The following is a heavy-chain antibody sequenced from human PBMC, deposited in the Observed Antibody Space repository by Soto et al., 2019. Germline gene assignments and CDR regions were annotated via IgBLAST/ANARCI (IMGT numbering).Heavy chain of an antibody. CDR1: GFDFGSFG. V-gene: IGHV1-58*02. Sequence: EAAVKVSCKASGFDFGSFGIQFLRQTRGRGLEWIGWIVVASGSTNYARHLQGRVALSRDMSSTTAYMDLYDLRSDDTAVYFCSAAFPYMSIGGPVWG. CDR2: IVVASGST. D-gene: IGHD3-16*01. J-gene: IGHJ3*01. CDR3: SAAFPYMSIGGPV.